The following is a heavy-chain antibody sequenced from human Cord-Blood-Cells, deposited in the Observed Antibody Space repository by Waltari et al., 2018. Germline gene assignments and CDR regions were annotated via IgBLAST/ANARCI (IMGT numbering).Heavy chain of an antibody. Sequence: QVQLVESGGGVVQPGRSLRLSCAASGFTFSSYGMHWVRPAPGQGMEWVAVISYDGSNKYYADSVKGRFTIPRDNSKNTLYLQMNSLRAEGTAVYYCAKDSFIRGYYDFWSGYHDAFDIWGQGTMVTVSS. CDR2: ISYDGSNK. J-gene: IGHJ3*02. V-gene: IGHV3-30*18. CDR3: AKDSFIRGYYDFWSGYHDAFDI. CDR1: GFTFSSYG. D-gene: IGHD3-3*01.